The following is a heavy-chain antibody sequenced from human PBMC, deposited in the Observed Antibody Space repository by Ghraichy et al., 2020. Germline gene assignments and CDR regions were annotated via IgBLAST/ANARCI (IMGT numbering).Heavy chain of an antibody. D-gene: IGHD2/OR15-2a*01. CDR3: AREGKNFDC. J-gene: IGHJ4*02. V-gene: IGHV3-23*01. CDR2: IGGSGGGT. Sequence: GESLNISCAASGFTFGFTFSSSTMIWARQAPGKGLEWVSGIGGSGGGTYYADSVKGRFTISRDNSKNTVYLQRNSLRAEDTAIYYCAREGKNFDCWGQGTLVTVSS. CDR1: GFTFGFTFSSST.